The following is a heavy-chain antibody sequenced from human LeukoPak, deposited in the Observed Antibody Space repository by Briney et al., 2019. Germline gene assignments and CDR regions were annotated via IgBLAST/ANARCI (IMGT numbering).Heavy chain of an antibody. CDR2: ISSFNSNT. J-gene: IGHJ4*02. V-gene: IGHV1-18*01. Sequence: GASVKVSCKASGYTFTNYGISWVRQAPGQGLEWMGWISSFNSNTNYAQKLQGRVTMTTDTSTSTAYMELRSLRSDDTAVYYCARDSSPGYFYDSSGLPPFDYWGQGTLVTVSS. CDR1: GYTFTNYG. D-gene: IGHD3-22*01. CDR3: ARDSSPGYFYDSSGLPPFDY.